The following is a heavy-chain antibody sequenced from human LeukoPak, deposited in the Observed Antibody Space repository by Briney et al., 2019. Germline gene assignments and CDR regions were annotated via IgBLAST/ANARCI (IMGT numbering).Heavy chain of an antibody. Sequence: SETLSLTCTVSGGSISSYYWSWIRQPPGKGLEGIGYIYYSGSTNYNPSLKSRVTISVDTSKNQFSLKLSSVTAADPAVYYCARDGAGYDSSGYSDDAFDIWGQGTMVTVSS. J-gene: IGHJ3*02. D-gene: IGHD3-22*01. CDR3: ARDGAGYDSSGYSDDAFDI. CDR2: IYYSGST. CDR1: GGSISSYY. V-gene: IGHV4-59*01.